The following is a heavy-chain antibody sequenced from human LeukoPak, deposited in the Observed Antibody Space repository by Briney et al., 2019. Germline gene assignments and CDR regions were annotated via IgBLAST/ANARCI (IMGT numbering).Heavy chain of an antibody. D-gene: IGHD1-26*01. CDR2: VNQDGSKK. V-gene: IGHV3-7*01. Sequence: GGSLRLSCAASGFTFSNYAISWVRQAPGKGLEWVANVNQDGSKKYYVDSVKGRFIISRDNAENSLYLQMNSLRDEDTAMYYCAXXWEXGYWGQGTLVTVSS. CDR3: AXXWEXGY. CDR1: GFTFSNYA. J-gene: IGHJ4*02.